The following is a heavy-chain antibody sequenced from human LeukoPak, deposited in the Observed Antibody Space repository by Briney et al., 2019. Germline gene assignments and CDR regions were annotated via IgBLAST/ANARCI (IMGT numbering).Heavy chain of an antibody. CDR3: ARPHIAVAGDAFDI. J-gene: IGHJ3*02. CDR2: ISSSSSYI. D-gene: IGHD6-19*01. V-gene: IGHV3-21*01. Sequence: GGSLRLSCAASGFTFSSYSMNWVRQAPGKGLEWVSSISSSSSYIYCADSVKGRFTISRDNAKNSLYLQMNSLRAEDTAVYYCARPHIAVAGDAFDIWGQGTMVTVSS. CDR1: GFTFSSYS.